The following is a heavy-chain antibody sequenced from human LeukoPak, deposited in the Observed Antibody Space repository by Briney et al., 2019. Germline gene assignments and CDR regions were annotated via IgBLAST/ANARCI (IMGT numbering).Heavy chain of an antibody. D-gene: IGHD5-12*01. J-gene: IGHJ6*03. CDR2: IIPIFGTA. Sequence: GASVKVSCKASGGTFSSYAISWVRQAPGQGLEWMGGIIPIFGTANYAQKFQGRVTITTDESTSTAYMELSSLRSEDTAVYYCAVATIIWGHYYYMDVWGKGTTVTVSS. V-gene: IGHV1-69*05. CDR3: AVATIIWGHYYYMDV. CDR1: GGTFSSYA.